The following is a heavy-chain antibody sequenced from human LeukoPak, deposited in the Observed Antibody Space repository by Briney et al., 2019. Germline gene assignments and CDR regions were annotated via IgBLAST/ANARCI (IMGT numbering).Heavy chain of an antibody. D-gene: IGHD5-24*01. V-gene: IGHV1-69*05. CDR1: GGTFSSYA. CDR3: ARDSQVEMGFDY. CDR2: IIPIFGTA. Sequence: SVKVSCKASGGTFSSYAISWVRQAPGQGLEWMGGIIPIFGTANYAQKFQGRVTITTDESTSTAYMELSSLRSEDTAVYYCARDSQVEMGFDYWGQGTLVTVSS. J-gene: IGHJ4*02.